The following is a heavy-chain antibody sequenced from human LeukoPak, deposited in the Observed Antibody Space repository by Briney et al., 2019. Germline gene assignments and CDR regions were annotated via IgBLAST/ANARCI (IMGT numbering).Heavy chain of an antibody. D-gene: IGHD6-19*01. CDR1: GFTFSSYW. V-gene: IGHV3-7*01. CDR3: ARDRYSSGWTGTLNY. Sequence: GGSLRLSCAASGFTFSSYWMSWVRQAPGKGLEWVANIKQDGSEKYYVDSVKGRFTISRDNGKNTLYLQMNSLRVEDTAMYFCARDRYSSGWTGTLNYWGQGTLVTVSS. J-gene: IGHJ4*02. CDR2: IKQDGSEK.